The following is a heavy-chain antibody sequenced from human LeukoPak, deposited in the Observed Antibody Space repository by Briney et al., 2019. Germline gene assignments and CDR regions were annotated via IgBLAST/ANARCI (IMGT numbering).Heavy chain of an antibody. Sequence: SETLSLTCTVSGGSISSYYWSWIRQPPGKGLEWIGYIYYSGSTNYNPSLKSRVTISVDTSQNQFSLKLSSVTAADTAVYYCAAYDILTGYDSFDYWGQGTLVTVSS. CDR2: IYYSGST. J-gene: IGHJ4*02. D-gene: IGHD3-9*01. CDR3: AAYDILTGYDSFDY. V-gene: IGHV4-59*08. CDR1: GGSISSYY.